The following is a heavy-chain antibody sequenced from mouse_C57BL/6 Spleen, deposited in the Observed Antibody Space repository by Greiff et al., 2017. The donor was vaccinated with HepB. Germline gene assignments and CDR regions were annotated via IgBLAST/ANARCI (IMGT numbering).Heavy chain of an antibody. J-gene: IGHJ2*01. CDR1: GYTFTDYY. V-gene: IGHV1-76*01. D-gene: IGHD1-1*01. Sequence: VQGVESGAELVRPGASVKLSCKASGYTFTDYYINWVKQRPGQGLEWIARIYPGSGNTYYNEKFKGKATLTAEKSSSTAYMQLSSLTSEDSAVYFCARCTTVVAHFDYWGQGTTLTVSS. CDR2: IYPGSGNT. CDR3: ARCTTVVAHFDY.